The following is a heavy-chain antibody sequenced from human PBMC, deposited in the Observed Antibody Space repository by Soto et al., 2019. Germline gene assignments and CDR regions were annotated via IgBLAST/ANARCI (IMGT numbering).Heavy chain of an antibody. V-gene: IGHV4-30-4*01. CDR1: GASVSSGDYY. J-gene: IGHJ4*02. CDR2: IYSSGGS. Sequence: QVQLQESGPGLVKPSQTLSLTCTVSGASVSSGDYYWSCIRQPPGKGLEWIGYIYSSGGSYYNPSIKGRLTSSIDTSKNQFSLKLNSVTVADTAIYYCVGTGTTDDYWGRGTLVTVSS. D-gene: IGHD1-1*01. CDR3: VGTGTTDDY.